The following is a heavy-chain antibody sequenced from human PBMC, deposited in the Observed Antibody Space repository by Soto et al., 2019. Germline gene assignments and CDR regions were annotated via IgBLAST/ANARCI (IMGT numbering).Heavy chain of an antibody. J-gene: IGHJ6*02. V-gene: IGHV1-69*01. CDR2: IITFFGAA. D-gene: IGHD1-1*01. CDR3: ARGGKERFRGSGMDV. CDR1: GDKFSTYA. Sequence: QVQLVQSGAEVRKPGSSVRVACKASGDKFSTYAINWVRQVPGQGLEWLGGIITFFGAAMYAQKFQGRVTITADEYATTAFMELSSLRSEYTAVYYCARGGKERFRGSGMDVWGQGTTVTVSS.